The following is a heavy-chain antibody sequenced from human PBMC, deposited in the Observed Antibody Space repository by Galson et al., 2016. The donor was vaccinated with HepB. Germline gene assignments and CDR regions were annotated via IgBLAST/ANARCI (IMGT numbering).Heavy chain of an antibody. CDR2: INPSDSDT. CDR1: GYIFTSYW. CDR3: ARQVVPGLFDQ. Sequence: QSGAEVKKPGESLKISCTASGYIFTSYWIGWVRQMPGKGLEWMTIINPSDSDTRYSPSFQGQVTISADKSITTAYLQWSSLKASDTAMYYCARQVVPGLFDQWGQGTLVTVSS. J-gene: IGHJ4*02. V-gene: IGHV5-51*01. D-gene: IGHD2-21*02.